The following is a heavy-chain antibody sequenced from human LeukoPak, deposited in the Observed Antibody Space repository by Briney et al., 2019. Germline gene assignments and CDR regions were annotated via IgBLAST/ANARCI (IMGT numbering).Heavy chain of an antibody. J-gene: IGHJ4*02. CDR3: ATYCSSTSCQNEGFDY. CDR1: GGSIRSGDYY. CDR2: IYYSGST. D-gene: IGHD2-2*01. V-gene: IGHV4-30-4*08. Sequence: SETLSLTCTVSGGSIRSGDYYWSWIRQPPGKGLEWIGYIYYSGSTYYNPSLKSRVTISVDTSKNRFSLKLSSVTAADTAVYYCATYCSSTSCQNEGFDYWGQGTLVTVSS.